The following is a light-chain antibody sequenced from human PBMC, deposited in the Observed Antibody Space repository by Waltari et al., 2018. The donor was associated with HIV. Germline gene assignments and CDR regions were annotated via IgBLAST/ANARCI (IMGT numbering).Light chain of an antibody. V-gene: IGLV2-11*01. CDR2: DVT. J-gene: IGLJ3*02. Sequence: QSHLTKPRSVSGSPGQSVTIPCTGTSSAVGRYNYVSWYKKDPGKAPTLMIYDVTKRPSGVPGRVSGYKSGNTASLTISGLQAEDEADYFCCSYEGGYTVVFGGGTKLTVL. CDR3: CSYEGGYTVV. CDR1: SSAVGRYNY.